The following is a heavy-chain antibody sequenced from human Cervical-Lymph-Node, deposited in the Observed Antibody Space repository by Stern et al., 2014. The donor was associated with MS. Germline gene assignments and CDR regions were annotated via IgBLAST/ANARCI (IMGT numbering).Heavy chain of an antibody. CDR3: VRTESFYYYDGMDV. V-gene: IGHV3-30*09. CDR2: ISHDGSNK. J-gene: IGHJ6*02. CDR1: GSTFSKSA. Sequence: MQLVESGGGVVPPGRSLRLSCADSGSTFSKSAMHWVRQAPGKGLELVAVISHDGSNKQYGDSVKGRLAISRDNSRNTLSLEIYSLRAEDTAVYYCVRTESFYYYDGMDVWGHGTTVIVSS.